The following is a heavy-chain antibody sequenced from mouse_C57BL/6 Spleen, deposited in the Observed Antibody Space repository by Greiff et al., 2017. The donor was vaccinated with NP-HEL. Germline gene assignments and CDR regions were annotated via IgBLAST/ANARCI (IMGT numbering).Heavy chain of an antibody. Sequence: DVQLQESGTVLARPGASVKMSCKTSGYTFTSYWMHWVKQRPGQGLEWIGAIYPGNSDTSYNQKFKGKAKLTAVQSASTAYIELSSLTNEDSAVYDCTRGGVVATDYYAMDYWGQGTSVTVSS. CDR1: GYTFTSYW. V-gene: IGHV1-5*01. CDR3: TRGGVVATDYYAMDY. J-gene: IGHJ4*01. CDR2: IYPGNSDT. D-gene: IGHD1-1*01.